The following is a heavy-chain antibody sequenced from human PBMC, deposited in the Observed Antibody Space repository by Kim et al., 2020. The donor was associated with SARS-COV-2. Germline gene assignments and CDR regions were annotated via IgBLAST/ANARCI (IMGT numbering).Heavy chain of an antibody. CDR3: ARENLIGVVVPAAMLYYYYGMDV. Sequence: GGSLRLSCAASGFTFSSYGMHWVRQAPGKGLEWVAVIWYDGSNKYYADSVKGRFTISRDNSKNTLYLQMNSLRAEDTAVYYCARENLIGVVVPAAMLYYYYGMDVWVQGTTVTVSS. J-gene: IGHJ6*02. V-gene: IGHV3-33*01. CDR2: IWYDGSNK. CDR1: GFTFSSYG. D-gene: IGHD2-2*01.